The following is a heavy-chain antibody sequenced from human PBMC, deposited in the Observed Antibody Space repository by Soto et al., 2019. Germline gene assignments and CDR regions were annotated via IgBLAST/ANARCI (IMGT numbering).Heavy chain of an antibody. V-gene: IGHV4-28*01. J-gene: IGHJ4*02. CDR3: ARREIQGPIDY. CDR2: TYYSGTT. Sequence: SDTLSLTCAISGYSISSSNWWGWIRQPPGKGLEWIGYTYYSGTTYYNPSLKSRVTMSVDTSKNQFSLKLTSVTAVDTAVYYCARREIQGPIDYWGQGTLVT. CDR1: GYSISSSNW. D-gene: IGHD1-26*01.